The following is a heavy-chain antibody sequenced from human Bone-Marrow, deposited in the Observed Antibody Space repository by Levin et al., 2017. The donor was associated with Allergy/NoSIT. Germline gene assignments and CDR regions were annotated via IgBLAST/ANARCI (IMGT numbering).Heavy chain of an antibody. CDR2: TYSGGAT. CDR1: GFVVTRNH. Sequence: GGSLRLSCAASGFVVTRNHMSWVRQAPGKGLEWLSVTYSGGATYYRDSVKGRFTLSRDNFKNTLYLQMNSLRAEDTAIYYCARDNYDTPGELDFWGQGTLVTVS. V-gene: IGHV3-53*01. J-gene: IGHJ4*02. D-gene: IGHD3-9*01. CDR3: ARDNYDTPGELDF.